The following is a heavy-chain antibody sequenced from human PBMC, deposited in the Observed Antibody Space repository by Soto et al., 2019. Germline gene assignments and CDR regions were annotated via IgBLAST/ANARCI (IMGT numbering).Heavy chain of an antibody. CDR1: GFTFDDYA. CDR3: AKEPSRDGYNFFDY. V-gene: IGHV3-9*01. J-gene: IGHJ4*02. Sequence: GGSLRLSCAASGFTFDDYAMHWVRQAPGKGLEWVSGISWNSGSIGYADSVKGRFTISRDNAKNSLYLQMNSLRAEDTALYYCAKEPSRDGYNFFDYWGQGTLVTVSS. CDR2: ISWNSGSI. D-gene: IGHD5-12*01.